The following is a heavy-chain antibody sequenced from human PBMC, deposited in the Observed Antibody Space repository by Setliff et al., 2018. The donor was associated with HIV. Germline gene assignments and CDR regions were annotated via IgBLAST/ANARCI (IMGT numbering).Heavy chain of an antibody. CDR1: EPTLRDSW. V-gene: IGHV3-74*03. J-gene: IGHJ6*03. CDR2: INSDGRTT. Sequence: PGGSLRLSCAVSEPTLRDSWMHWVRQVPGKGLVWVSTINSDGRTTTYADSVKCRFTISRDNAKNTVYLQMNSLRGEDTAVYYCHYFMAGWGKGTMVTVSS. CDR3: HYFMAG.